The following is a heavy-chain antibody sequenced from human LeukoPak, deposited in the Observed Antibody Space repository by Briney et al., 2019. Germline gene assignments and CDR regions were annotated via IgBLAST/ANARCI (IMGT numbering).Heavy chain of an antibody. V-gene: IGHV3-21*01. Sequence: PGGSLRLSCAASGFTFSSYSMNWVRQAPGKGLEWVSSISSSSSYIYYTDSVRGRFTISRDNARNSLYLQMNSLRAEDTAVYYCARGADEYTYGTWGLYYMDVWGKGTTVTVSS. J-gene: IGHJ6*03. CDR2: ISSSSSYI. CDR1: GFTFSSYS. CDR3: ARGADEYTYGTWGLYYMDV. D-gene: IGHD5-18*01.